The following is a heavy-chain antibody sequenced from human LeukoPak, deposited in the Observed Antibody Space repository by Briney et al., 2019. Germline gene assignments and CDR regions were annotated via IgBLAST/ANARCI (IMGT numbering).Heavy chain of an antibody. D-gene: IGHD1-26*01. CDR3: ARSLVGATGWAFDI. J-gene: IGHJ3*02. CDR1: GGSISSSSYY. CDR2: IYYSGST. Sequence: NPSETLSLTCTVSGGSISSSSYYWGWIRQPPGKGLEWIGSIYYSGSTYYNPSLKGRVTISVDTSKNQFSLKLSSVTAADTAVYYCARSLVGATGWAFDIWGQGTMVTVSS. V-gene: IGHV4-39*07.